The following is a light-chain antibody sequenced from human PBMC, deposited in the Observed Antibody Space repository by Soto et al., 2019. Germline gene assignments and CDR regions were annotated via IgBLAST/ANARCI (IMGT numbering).Light chain of an antibody. CDR3: AAWDDSLNGPV. V-gene: IGLV1-44*01. Sequence: QSVLTQPPSASGTPGQRVPISCSGSSSNIGSNTVNWYQQLPGTAPKLLIYSNNQRPSGVPDRFSGSKSGTSASLAINGLQSEDEADYYCAAWDDSLNGPVFGGGTQLTVL. CDR1: SSNIGSNT. CDR2: SNN. J-gene: IGLJ3*02.